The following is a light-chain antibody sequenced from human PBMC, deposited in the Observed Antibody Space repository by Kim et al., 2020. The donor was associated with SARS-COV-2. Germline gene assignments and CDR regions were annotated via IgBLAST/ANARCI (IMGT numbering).Light chain of an antibody. V-gene: IGKV1-33*01. J-gene: IGKJ2*01. CDR3: QQYDIPPYT. CDR1: QDIRNY. Sequence: SASVGDRVTITCQASQDIRNYLNWYQQKAGKAPKLLIYDASNLETGVPSRLSGGGSGTDFTFTISSLQPEDIATYYCQQYDIPPYTFGQGTKLEI. CDR2: DAS.